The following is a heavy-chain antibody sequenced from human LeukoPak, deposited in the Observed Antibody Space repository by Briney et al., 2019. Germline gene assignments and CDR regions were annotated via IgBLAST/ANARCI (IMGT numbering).Heavy chain of an antibody. Sequence: ASVKVSCKASGYTFTSYGISWVRQAPGQGLEWMGRISAYNGNTNYAQKLQGRVTMTTDTSTSTAYMELRSLRSDDTAVYYCARTRYYDSSGPSYYMDVWGKGTTVTVSS. V-gene: IGHV1-18*01. J-gene: IGHJ6*03. D-gene: IGHD3-22*01. CDR3: ARTRYYDSSGPSYYMDV. CDR2: ISAYNGNT. CDR1: GYTFTSYG.